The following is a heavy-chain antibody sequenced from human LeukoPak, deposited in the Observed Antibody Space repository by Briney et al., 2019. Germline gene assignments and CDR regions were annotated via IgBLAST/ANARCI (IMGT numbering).Heavy chain of an antibody. CDR2: ISGSGGST. J-gene: IGHJ4*02. CDR1: GFTFSSYW. CDR3: AKGSYGDQDY. D-gene: IGHD4-17*01. Sequence: PGGSLRLSCAASGFTFSSYWMHWVRQAPGKGLEWVSAISGSGGSTYYADSVKGRFTISRDNSKNTLYLQMNSLRAEDTAVYYCAKGSYGDQDYWGQGTLVTVSS. V-gene: IGHV3-23*01.